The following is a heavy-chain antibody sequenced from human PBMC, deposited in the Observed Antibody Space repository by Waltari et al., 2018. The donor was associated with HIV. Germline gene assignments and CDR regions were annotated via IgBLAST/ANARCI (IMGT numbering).Heavy chain of an antibody. CDR2: TYPLDSDT. Sequence: EVPMLQSGAEVKKPGESLKISCKGSGYNFTTYWIGWVRQMPETGLEWMGITYPLDSDTSDGQSFRGQVTISVDKSVSTAYLQENSLQASEPAMYCCARLGCCGSARCPSGYYYAYGMGVWGQGTTVTVS. J-gene: IGHJ6*02. D-gene: IGHD2-2*01. V-gene: IGHV5-51*01. CDR1: GYNFTTYW. CDR3: ARLGCCGSARCPSGYYYAYGMGV.